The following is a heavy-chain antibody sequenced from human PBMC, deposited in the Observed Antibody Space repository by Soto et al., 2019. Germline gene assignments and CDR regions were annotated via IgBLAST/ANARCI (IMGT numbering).Heavy chain of an antibody. J-gene: IGHJ3*02. CDR3: AREDDYGDYNAFDI. Sequence: SETLSLTCTVSGGSISSYYWSWIRQPPGKGLEWIGYIYYSGSTNYNPSLKSRVTISVDTSKNQFSLKLSSVTAADTAVYYCAREDDYGDYNAFDIWGQGIMVTVSS. V-gene: IGHV4-59*01. D-gene: IGHD4-17*01. CDR1: GGSISSYY. CDR2: IYYSGST.